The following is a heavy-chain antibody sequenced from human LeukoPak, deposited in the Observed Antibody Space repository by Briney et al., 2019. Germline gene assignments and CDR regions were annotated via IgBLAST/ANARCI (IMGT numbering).Heavy chain of an antibody. CDR2: IWYDGSNK. CDR1: GFTFSSYG. J-gene: IGHJ4*02. CDR3: ARGGRGKYYFDY. Sequence: GRSLRLSCAASGFTFSSYGMHWVRQAPGKGLEWVAVIWYDGSNKYYADPVKGRFTISRDNSKNTLYLQMNSLRAEDTAVYYCARGGRGKYYFDYWGQGTLVTVSS. V-gene: IGHV3-33*01. D-gene: IGHD3-16*01.